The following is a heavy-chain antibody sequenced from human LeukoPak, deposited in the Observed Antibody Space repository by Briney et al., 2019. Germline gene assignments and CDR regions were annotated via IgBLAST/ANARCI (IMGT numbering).Heavy chain of an antibody. CDR1: GGSISSLNYH. CDR3: ARGDFWSGYYFY. V-gene: IGHV4-61*02. CDR2: IYTSGST. D-gene: IGHD3-3*01. Sequence: PSQTLSLTCTVSGGSISSLNYHWTWIRQPAGKGLELIGRIYTSGSTNYSPSFKSRVTISIDTSKNQFSLKLSSVTAADTAVYYCARGDFWSGYYFYWGQGTLVTVSS. J-gene: IGHJ4*02.